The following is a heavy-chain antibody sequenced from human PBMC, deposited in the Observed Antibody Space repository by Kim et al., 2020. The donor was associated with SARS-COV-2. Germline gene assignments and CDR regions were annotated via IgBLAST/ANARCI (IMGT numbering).Heavy chain of an antibody. D-gene: IGHD3-3*01. V-gene: IGHV6-1*01. Sequence: VSVKSRITISPDTSKNQFSLQLNSVTPEDTAVYYCAKVEWLLDYYYGMDVWGQGTTVTVSS. CDR3: AKVEWLLDYYYGMDV. J-gene: IGHJ6*02.